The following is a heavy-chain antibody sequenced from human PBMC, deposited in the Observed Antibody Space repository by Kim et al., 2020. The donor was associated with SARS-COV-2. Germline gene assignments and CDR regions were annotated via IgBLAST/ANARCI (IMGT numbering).Heavy chain of an antibody. D-gene: IGHD3-9*01. J-gene: IGHJ4*02. CDR3: ARVRYLGSLPFDY. V-gene: IGHV3-30*04. CDR2: ISYDGSNK. CDR1: GFTFSSYA. Sequence: GGSLRLSCAASGFTFSSYAMHWVRQAPGKGLEWVAVISYDGSNKYYADSVKGRFTISRDNSKNTLYLQMNSLRAEDTAVYYCARVRYLGSLPFDYWGQGTLVTVSS.